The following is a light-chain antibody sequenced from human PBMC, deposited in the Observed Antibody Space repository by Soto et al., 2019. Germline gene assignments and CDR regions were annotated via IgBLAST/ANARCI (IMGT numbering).Light chain of an antibody. CDR1: QIRCYASINKNY. CDR2: WAY. CDR3: QPYFDNSIT. J-gene: IGKJ5*01. Sequence: DIVMTQAPESLAVSLGERATIKCKSSQIRCYASINKNYLAWYQQKPRQPPKFLIYWAYIRGSGVTDRFSGSGSGTDFTLTISSLQAEDVAVYYCQPYFDNSITVGQGTRLEIK. V-gene: IGKV4-1*01.